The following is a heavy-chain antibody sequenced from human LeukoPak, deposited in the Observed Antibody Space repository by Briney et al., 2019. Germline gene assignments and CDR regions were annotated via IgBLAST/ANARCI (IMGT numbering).Heavy chain of an antibody. CDR1: GGSISNYY. V-gene: IGHV4-59*01. D-gene: IGHD6-6*01. CDR2: IYYSGST. Sequence: ASETLSLTCTVSGGSISNYYWSWLRQPPGKGLEWIGYIYYSGSTNYNPSLKSRVTISVDTSKNQFSLKLSSVTAADTAVYYCARRSSIAARPSWFDPWGQGTLVTVSS. CDR3: ARRSSIAARPSWFDP. J-gene: IGHJ5*02.